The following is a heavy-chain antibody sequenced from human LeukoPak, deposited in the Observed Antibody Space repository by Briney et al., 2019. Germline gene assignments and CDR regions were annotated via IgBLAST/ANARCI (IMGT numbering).Heavy chain of an antibody. Sequence: GGSLRLSCAASGFTFSSYGMHWVRQAPGEGLEWVAVIWYDGSNKYYADSVKGRFTISRDNSKNTLYLQMNSLRAEDTAVYYCARESGNGYSSGWYPYYYYGMDVWGQGTTVTVSS. CDR2: IWYDGSNK. CDR3: ARESGNGYSSGWYPYYYYGMDV. V-gene: IGHV3-33*01. D-gene: IGHD6-19*01. J-gene: IGHJ6*02. CDR1: GFTFSSYG.